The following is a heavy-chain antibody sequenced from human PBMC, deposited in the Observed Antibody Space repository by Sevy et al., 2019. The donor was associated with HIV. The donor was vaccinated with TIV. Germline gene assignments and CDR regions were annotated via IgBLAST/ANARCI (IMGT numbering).Heavy chain of an antibody. CDR1: GGSFSGYY. V-gene: IGHV4-34*01. CDR3: ARTGDYVVFDY. D-gene: IGHD4-17*01. CDR2: INHSGST. J-gene: IGHJ4*02. Sequence: SETLSLTCAVYGGSFSGYYWSWIRQPPGEGLEWIGEINHSGSTNYNPSLKSRVTISVDTSKNQFSLKLSSVTAADTAVYYCARTGDYVVFDYWGQGTLVTVSS.